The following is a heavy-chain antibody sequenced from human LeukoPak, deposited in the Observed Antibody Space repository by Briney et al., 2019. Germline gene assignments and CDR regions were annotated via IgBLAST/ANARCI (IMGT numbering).Heavy chain of an antibody. CDR3: ARSWGLRPYFDY. Sequence: SETLSLTCTVSGGSISSYYWSWIRQPPGKGLEWIGYIYTSGSTNYNPSLKSRVTISVDTSKNQFSLKLSSVTAADTAVYYCARSWGLRPYFDYWGQGTLVTASS. D-gene: IGHD7-27*01. J-gene: IGHJ4*02. CDR2: IYTSGST. V-gene: IGHV4-4*09. CDR1: GGSISSYY.